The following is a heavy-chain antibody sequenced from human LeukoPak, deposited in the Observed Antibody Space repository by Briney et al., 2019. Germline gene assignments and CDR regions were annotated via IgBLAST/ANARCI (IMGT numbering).Heavy chain of an antibody. CDR3: ARDTGGTGYFDY. V-gene: IGHV4-59*01. CDR2: IYYSGST. CDR1: GGSISSYY. Sequence: SETLSLTCTVSGGSISSYYWSWIRQPPGKGLEWIGYIYYSGSTNYTPSLKSRVTISVDTSKNQFSLKLSSVTAADTAVYYCARDTGGTGYFDYWGQGTLVTVSS. D-gene: IGHD2-8*02. J-gene: IGHJ4*02.